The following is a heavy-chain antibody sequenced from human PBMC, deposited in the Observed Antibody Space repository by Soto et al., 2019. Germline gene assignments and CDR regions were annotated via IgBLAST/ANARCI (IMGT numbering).Heavy chain of an antibody. J-gene: IGHJ4*02. CDR1: GGSISSSSYY. V-gene: IGHV4-39*01. CDR3: ARRLPLRFPYFDY. CDR2: IYYSGST. Sequence: LSETLSLTCTVSGGSISSSSYYWGWIRQPPGKGLEWIGSIYYSGSTYYNPSLKSRVTISVDTSKNQFSLKLSSVTAADTAVYYCARRLPLRFPYFDYWGQGTLVTVSS.